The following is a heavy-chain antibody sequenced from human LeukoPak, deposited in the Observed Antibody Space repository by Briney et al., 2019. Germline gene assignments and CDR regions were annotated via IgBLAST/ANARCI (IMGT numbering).Heavy chain of an antibody. CDR2: INPSGGST. CDR3: TGPKQGGGLPYYYWYAMDV. CDR1: GYTFTNYD. J-gene: IGHJ6*02. V-gene: IGHV1-46*01. D-gene: IGHD2-15*01. Sequence: ASVKVSCKTSGYTFTNYDINWVQQAPGQGLEWMGIINPSGGSTSYAQKFQGRVTMTRDTSTSTVYMELSSLRSEDTAVYYCTGPKQGGGLPYYYWYAMDVWGQGTTVTVSS.